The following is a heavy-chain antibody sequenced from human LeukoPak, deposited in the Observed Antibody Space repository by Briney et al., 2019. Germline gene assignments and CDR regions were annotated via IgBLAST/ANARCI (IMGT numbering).Heavy chain of an antibody. CDR2: ISPDSGGT. V-gene: IGHV1-2*02. CDR3: ATSFSDSSVFSYNWSFHL. Sequence: GSSVKVSCKASGYTFTGYCMHWVRQAPGQGLEWMGWISPDSGGTNYAQKFQGRVTMTRDTSISTAYIDLSSLRSDDTAVYYCATSFSDSSVFSYNWSFHLWGRGTLVTVSS. CDR1: GYTFTGYC. J-gene: IGHJ2*01. D-gene: IGHD3-22*01.